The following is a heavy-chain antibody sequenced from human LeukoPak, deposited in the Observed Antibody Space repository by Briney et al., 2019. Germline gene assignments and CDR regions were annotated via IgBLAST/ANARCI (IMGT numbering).Heavy chain of an antibody. V-gene: IGHV3-7*03. Sequence: PGGSLRLSCAASGFTLSFYWMTWVRQAPGKGLEWVANIKEDGSEKYYVGSVKGRFTISRDNAKNSLHLQMSSLRAEDTAVYYCARTYYGSAGFDPWGQGTLVTVSS. CDR1: GFTLSFYW. D-gene: IGHD3-10*01. CDR3: ARTYYGSAGFDP. CDR2: IKEDGSEK. J-gene: IGHJ5*02.